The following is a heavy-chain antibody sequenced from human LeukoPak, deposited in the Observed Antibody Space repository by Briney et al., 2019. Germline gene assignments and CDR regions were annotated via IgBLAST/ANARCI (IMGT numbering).Heavy chain of an antibody. CDR2: ISYDGSNK. Sequence: GGSLRLSCAASGFTFDDYGMSWVRQAPGKGLEWVAVISYDGSNKYYADSVKGRFTISRDNSKNTLYLQMNSLRAEDTAVYYCAKAEYYYGSGPGNYYMDVWGKGTTVTVSS. V-gene: IGHV3-30*18. CDR1: GFTFDDYG. D-gene: IGHD3-10*01. J-gene: IGHJ6*03. CDR3: AKAEYYYGSGPGNYYMDV.